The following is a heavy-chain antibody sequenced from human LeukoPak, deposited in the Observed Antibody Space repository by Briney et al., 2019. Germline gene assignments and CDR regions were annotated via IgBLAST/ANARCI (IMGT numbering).Heavy chain of an antibody. CDR2: IYYSGST. Sequence: KASETLSLTCTVSGVSISSSSDYWGWIRQPPGKGLEWIGSIYYSGSTYYNPSLKSRVTISVDTSKNQFSLKLSSVTAADTAAYYCARHWYSSGWYWFDPWGQGTLVTVSS. D-gene: IGHD6-19*01. CDR3: ARHWYSSGWYWFDP. V-gene: IGHV4-39*01. CDR1: GVSISSSSDY. J-gene: IGHJ5*02.